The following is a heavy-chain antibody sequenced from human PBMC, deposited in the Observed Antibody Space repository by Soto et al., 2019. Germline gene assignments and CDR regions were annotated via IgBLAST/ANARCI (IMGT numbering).Heavy chain of an antibody. CDR3: AKVTKRAAAGRYEYYKYGMDV. Sequence: PGGSLRLSCAASGFTFSSYGMHWVRQAPGKGLEWVSVISGSGGSSYYAASVKGRFTISRDNSKNTLFLQMNGLRAEDTAVYYYAKVTKRAAAGRYEYYKYGMDVWGQGATVTVSS. V-gene: IGHV3-23*01. CDR2: ISGSGGSS. CDR1: GFTFSSYG. J-gene: IGHJ6*02. D-gene: IGHD6-13*01.